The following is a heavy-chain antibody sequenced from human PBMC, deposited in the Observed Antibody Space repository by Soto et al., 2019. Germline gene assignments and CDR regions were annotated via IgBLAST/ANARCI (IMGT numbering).Heavy chain of an antibody. CDR2: ISSSSSTI. V-gene: IGHV3-48*01. CDR3: ARDGYYDSSNWFDS. J-gene: IGHJ5*01. CDR1: GFTFSSYS. D-gene: IGHD3-22*01. Sequence: PGGSLRLSCAASGFTFSSYSMNWVRQAPGKGLEWVSYISSSSSTIYYADSVKGRFTISRDNAKNSLYLQMNSLRAEDTAVYYCARDGYYDSSNWFDSWGQGTLVTVSS.